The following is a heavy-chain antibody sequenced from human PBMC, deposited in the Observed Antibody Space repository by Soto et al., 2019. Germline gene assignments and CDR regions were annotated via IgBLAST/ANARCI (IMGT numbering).Heavy chain of an antibody. CDR3: ASRKSSPYFDY. Sequence: PSETLSLTCTVSGGSISSGDYYRSWIRQPPGKGLEWIGYIYYSGSTYYNPSLKSRVTISVDPSKNQFFLKLSSVTASDTAVYYCASRKSSPYFDYWGQGTLVTVSS. CDR1: GGSISSGDYY. CDR2: IYYSGST. V-gene: IGHV4-30-4*01. J-gene: IGHJ4*02. D-gene: IGHD3-10*01.